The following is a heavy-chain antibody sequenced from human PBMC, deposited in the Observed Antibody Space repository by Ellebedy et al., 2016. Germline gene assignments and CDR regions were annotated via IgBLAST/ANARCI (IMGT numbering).Heavy chain of an antibody. D-gene: IGHD7-27*01. CDR1: GFTFSSYG. V-gene: IGHV3-30*18. J-gene: IGHJ4*02. Sequence: GGSLRLSXAASGFTFSSYGMHWVRQAPGKGLEWVAVISYDGSNKYYADSVKGRFTISRDNAKNSVYLQMNSLRADDTAVYYCAKDLPNWANDYWGQGVLVTVSS. CDR3: AKDLPNWANDY. CDR2: ISYDGSNK.